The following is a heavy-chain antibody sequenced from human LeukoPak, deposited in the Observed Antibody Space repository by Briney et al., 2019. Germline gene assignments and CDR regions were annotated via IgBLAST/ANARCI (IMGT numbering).Heavy chain of an antibody. D-gene: IGHD2-2*01. V-gene: IGHV3-21*04. CDR1: GVTFSSDS. J-gene: IGHJ5*02. CDR2: ISSSSSDI. CDR3: LRWKYHLPSGDWFDP. Sequence: GGSLRLSCAASGVTFSSDSMNWGREAPGKGLKWGSSISSSSSDIYYADSVKGRVTISRDNAKNSLYLQINNLRVEDTAIHYCLRWKYHLPSGDWFDPWGQGTLVTVSS.